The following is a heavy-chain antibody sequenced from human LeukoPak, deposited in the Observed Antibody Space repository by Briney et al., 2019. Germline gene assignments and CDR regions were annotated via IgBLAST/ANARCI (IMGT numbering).Heavy chain of an antibody. CDR3: AREETTQASDY. V-gene: IGHV4-30-4*01. CDR2: IYYSGST. J-gene: IGHJ4*02. CDR1: GGSISSGDYY. D-gene: IGHD4-17*01. Sequence: KPSETLSLTCTVSGGSISSGDYYWSWIRQPPGKGLEWIGYIYYSGSTYYNPSLKSRVTISVDTSKNQFSLKLSSVTAADTAVYYCAREETTQASDYWGQGALVTVSS.